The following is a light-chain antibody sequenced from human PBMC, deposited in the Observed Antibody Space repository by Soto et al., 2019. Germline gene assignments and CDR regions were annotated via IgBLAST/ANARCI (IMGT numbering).Light chain of an antibody. CDR1: QSISSSY. CDR2: GAS. J-gene: IGKJ3*01. Sequence: EIVLTQSPGTLSLSPGERATLSCRASQSISSSYLAWYQQKPGQAPRLLVYGASSRATGIPDWFSGSGSGTDFTLTLSRLEPEDFAVYYCQQYGSSRFTFGPGTKVDIK. CDR3: QQYGSSRFT. V-gene: IGKV3-20*01.